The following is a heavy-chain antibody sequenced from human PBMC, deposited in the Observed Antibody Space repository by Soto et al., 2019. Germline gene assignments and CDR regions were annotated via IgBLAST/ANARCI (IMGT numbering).Heavy chain of an antibody. V-gene: IGHV4-39*01. Sequence: SETLSLTCTVSGGSISSSSYYWGWIRQPPGKGLEWIGSIYYSGSTYYDPSLKSRVTISVDTSKNQFSLKLSSVTAADTAVYYCARRGEAVAGSFDYWGQGTLVTVSS. D-gene: IGHD6-19*01. CDR2: IYYSGST. CDR1: GGSISSSSYY. CDR3: ARRGEAVAGSFDY. J-gene: IGHJ4*02.